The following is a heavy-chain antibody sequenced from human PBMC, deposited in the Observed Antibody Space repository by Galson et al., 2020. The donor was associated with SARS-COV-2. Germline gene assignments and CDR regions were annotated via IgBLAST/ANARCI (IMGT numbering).Heavy chain of an antibody. CDR3: ATAFAITGTTVVDY. J-gene: IGHJ4*02. V-gene: IGHV1-24*01. CDR1: GYTLTELS. D-gene: IGHD1-20*01. Sequence: ASVKVSCKVSGYTLTELSMTWVRQAPGKGLEWMGGFDPEDGETIYAQKFQGRVTMTEDTSTDTAYMELSSLRSEDTAVYYCATAFAITGTTVVDYWGQGTLVTVSS. CDR2: FDPEDGET.